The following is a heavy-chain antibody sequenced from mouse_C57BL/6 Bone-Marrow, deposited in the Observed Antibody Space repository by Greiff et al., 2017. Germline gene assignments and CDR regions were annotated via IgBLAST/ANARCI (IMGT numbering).Heavy chain of an antibody. J-gene: IGHJ2*01. CDR2: IDPGDGDT. CDR1: GFNINGYY. Sequence: EVQLQQSGAELVKPGASVKLSCTASGFNINGYYIHWVKQRTEQGLEWIGRIDPGDGDTKYDRKFKDKATITADTSANTAYLQLSSLTSEDTAVYYCTRSLIYYGTNYWCQGTTLTLTS. V-gene: IGHV14-2*01. CDR3: TRSLIYYGTNY. D-gene: IGHD1-1*01.